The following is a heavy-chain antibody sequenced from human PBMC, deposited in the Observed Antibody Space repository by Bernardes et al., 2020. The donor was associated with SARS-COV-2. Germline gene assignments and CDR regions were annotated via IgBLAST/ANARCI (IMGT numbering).Heavy chain of an antibody. CDR1: GFTFSGSA. V-gene: IGHV3-73*01. D-gene: IGHD3-22*01. CDR3: SRHDYDSGGYYHLDS. CDR2: IRSKANSYVT. Sequence: GGSLRLSCAASGFTFSGSAIHWVRQASGKGLEWVGRIRSKANSYVTAYGASVEGRFSISRDDSKNTAYLHMNSLKIEDTAVYYCSRHDYDSGGYYHLDSWGQGTLVTVSP. J-gene: IGHJ4*02.